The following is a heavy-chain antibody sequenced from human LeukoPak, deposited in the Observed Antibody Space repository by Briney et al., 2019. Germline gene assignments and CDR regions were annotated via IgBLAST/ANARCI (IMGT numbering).Heavy chain of an antibody. Sequence: SETLSLTCTVSGGSISSGGYYWSWIRQHPGKGLEWIGYIYYSGSTYYNPSLKSRVTISVDTSKNQFSLKLSSVTAADTAVYYCARVLYCSGGSYYHFDYWGQGTLVTVSS. CDR3: ARVLYCSGGSYYHFDY. CDR1: GGSISSGGYY. CDR2: IYYSGST. J-gene: IGHJ4*02. V-gene: IGHV4-31*03. D-gene: IGHD2-15*01.